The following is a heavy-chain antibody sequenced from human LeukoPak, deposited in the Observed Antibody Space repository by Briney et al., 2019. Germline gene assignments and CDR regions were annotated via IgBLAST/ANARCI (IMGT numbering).Heavy chain of an antibody. CDR3: ARVPRSRQLVPDYFDY. J-gene: IGHJ4*02. Sequence: ASVKVSCKASGYTFTSYYMHWVRQAPGQGLEWMGIINPSGGSTSYAQKFQGRVTMTRDTPTSTVYMELSSLRSEDTAVYYCARVPRSRQLVPDYFDYWGQGTLVTVSS. V-gene: IGHV1-46*01. CDR1: GYTFTSYY. CDR2: INPSGGST. D-gene: IGHD6-13*01.